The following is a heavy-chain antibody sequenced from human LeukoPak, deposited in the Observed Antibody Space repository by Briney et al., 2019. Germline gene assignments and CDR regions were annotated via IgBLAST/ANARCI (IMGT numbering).Heavy chain of an antibody. CDR3: AREGSWSSLGGYGH. Sequence: GASVQVSCKTSGYSFTRYYMHWVRPAPGRERAGMGIIDPNEVGTRYAQRFQGRLSLTRDTPTTPVYMELSSLSSEDTAVYYCAREGSWSSLGGYGHWGQGTLVTVSS. CDR1: GYSFTRYY. D-gene: IGHD6-13*01. CDR2: IDPNEVGT. J-gene: IGHJ4*02. V-gene: IGHV1-46*01.